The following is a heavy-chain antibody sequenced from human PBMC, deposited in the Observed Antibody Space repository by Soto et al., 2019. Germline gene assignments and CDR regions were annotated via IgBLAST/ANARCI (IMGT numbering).Heavy chain of an antibody. Sequence: QVQLVQSGAEVKKPGSSVKVSCKASGGTFSSYAISWVRQAPGQGLEWMGGIIPIFGTANYAQKFQGRVTITAEESTSTASMELSSLRSEDTAVYYCARECRGGCRPKPTGDYYYGMDVWGQGTTGTVSS. CDR1: GGTFSSYA. CDR2: IIPIFGTA. D-gene: IGHD2-15*01. J-gene: IGHJ6*02. V-gene: IGHV1-69*01. CDR3: ARECRGGCRPKPTGDYYYGMDV.